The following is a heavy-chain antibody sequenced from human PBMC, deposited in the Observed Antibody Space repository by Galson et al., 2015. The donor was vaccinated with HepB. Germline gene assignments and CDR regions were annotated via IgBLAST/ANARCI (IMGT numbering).Heavy chain of an antibody. CDR2: IKSKTDGGTT. Sequence: SLRLSCAASGFTFSNAWMSWVRQAPGKGLEWVGRIKSKTDGGTTDYAAPVKGRFTISRDDSKNTLYLQMNSLKTEDTAVYYCTSSDYGDYVFPDWYWGQGTLVTVSS. CDR1: GFTFSNAW. D-gene: IGHD4-17*01. J-gene: IGHJ4*02. V-gene: IGHV3-15*01. CDR3: TSSDYGDYVFPDWY.